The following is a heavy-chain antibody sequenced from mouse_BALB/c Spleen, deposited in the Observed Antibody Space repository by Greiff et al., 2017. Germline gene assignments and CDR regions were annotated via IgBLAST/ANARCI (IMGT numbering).Heavy chain of an antibody. CDR2: IYPGSGNT. CDR3: AKIYGYDGYWYFDV. D-gene: IGHD2-2*01. Sequence: QVQLQQSGAELARPGASVKLSCKASGYTFTDYYINWVKQRTGQGLEWIGEIYPGSGNTYYNEKFKGKATLTADKSSSTAYMQLSSLTSEDSAVYFCAKIYGYDGYWYFDVWGAGTTVTVSS. CDR1: GYTFTDYY. V-gene: IGHV1-77*01. J-gene: IGHJ1*01.